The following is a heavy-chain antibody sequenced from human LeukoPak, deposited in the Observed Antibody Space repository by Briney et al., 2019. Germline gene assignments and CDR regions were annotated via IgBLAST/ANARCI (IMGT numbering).Heavy chain of an antibody. V-gene: IGHV4-34*01. Sequence: SETLSLTCAVYGGSFSGYYWSWIRQPPGKGLEWIGEINHSGSTNYNPSLKSRVTISVDTSKNQFSLKLSSVTAADTAVYYCAREGTTVIYFDYWGQGTLVTVSS. CDR3: AREGTTVIYFDY. D-gene: IGHD4-17*01. CDR2: INHSGST. CDR1: GGSFSGYY. J-gene: IGHJ4*02.